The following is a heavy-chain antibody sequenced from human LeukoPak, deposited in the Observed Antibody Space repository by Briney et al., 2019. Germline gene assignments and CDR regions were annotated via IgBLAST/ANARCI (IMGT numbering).Heavy chain of an antibody. CDR1: GGSISSSSYY. CDR3: ARHVRRAYCGGDCYWD. D-gene: IGHD2-21*02. Sequence: SETLSLTCTVSGGSISSSSYYWGWIRQPPGKGLEWIGSIYYSGSTYYNPSLKSRVTISADTSKNQFSLKLSSVTAADTAVYYCARHVRRAYCGGDCYWDWGQGTLVTVSS. J-gene: IGHJ4*02. CDR2: IYYSGST. V-gene: IGHV4-39*01.